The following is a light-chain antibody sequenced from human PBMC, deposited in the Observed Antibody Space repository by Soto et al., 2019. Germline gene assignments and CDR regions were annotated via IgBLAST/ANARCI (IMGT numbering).Light chain of an antibody. Sequence: DIVLTQSPATLSLSPGERATLSCRASQSVSSSYLAWYEQNPGQAPGLLXXYEXSRGTGILDRFSGSGSGRDFTLTISSLQPDDFATYYCRHYKIYSPLTFGQGTKVEI. CDR2: YEX. CDR1: QSVSSSY. CDR3: RHYKIYSPLT. V-gene: IGKV3-20*01. J-gene: IGKJ1*01.